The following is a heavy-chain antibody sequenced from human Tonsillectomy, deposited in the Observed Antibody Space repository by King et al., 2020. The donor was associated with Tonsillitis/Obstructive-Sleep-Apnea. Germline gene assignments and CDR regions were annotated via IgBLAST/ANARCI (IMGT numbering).Heavy chain of an antibody. CDR2: IDPSDSYT. D-gene: IGHD3-10*01. V-gene: IGHV5-10-1*03. J-gene: IGHJ6*02. CDR3: ASTVDLYGSGNYFSNAMDV. Sequence: VQLVESGAEVKKPGESLRISCKGYGYSFTSYWISWVRQMSGKGLEWMGRIDPSDSYTNYSPSLQGHVTISADKSISTAYLQWSSLKASDTAIYYCASTVDLYGSGNYFSNAMDVWGQGTTVTVSS. CDR1: GYSFTSYW.